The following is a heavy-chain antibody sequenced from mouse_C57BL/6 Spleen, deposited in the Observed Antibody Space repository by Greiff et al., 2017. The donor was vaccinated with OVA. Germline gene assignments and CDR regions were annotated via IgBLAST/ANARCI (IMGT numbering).Heavy chain of an antibody. CDR3: ARSATVVGTGDY. Sequence: QVQLKESGAELARPGASVKMSCKASGYTFTSYTMHWVKQRPGQGLEWIGYINPSSGYPKYNQKFKDKATLTADKSSSTAYMQLSSLTSEDSADYYGARSATVVGTGDYWGQGTTLTVSS. CDR1: GYTFTSYT. V-gene: IGHV1-4*01. D-gene: IGHD1-1*01. J-gene: IGHJ2*01. CDR2: INPSSGYP.